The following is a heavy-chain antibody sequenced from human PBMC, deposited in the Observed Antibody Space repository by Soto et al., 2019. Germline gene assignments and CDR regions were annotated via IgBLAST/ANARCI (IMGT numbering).Heavy chain of an antibody. Sequence: QVQLVQSGAEVKKPGSSVKVSCKASGGTFSSYAISWVRQAPGQGLEWMGGIIPIFGTANYAQKFQGRVTITADESTSTAYMELSSLRSEDTAVYYCATSRAQCSSTSCRYGRGVSYYYYGMDVWGQGTTVTVSS. V-gene: IGHV1-69*01. CDR1: GGTFSSYA. CDR2: IIPIFGTA. CDR3: ATSRAQCSSTSCRYGRGVSYYYYGMDV. J-gene: IGHJ6*02. D-gene: IGHD2-2*01.